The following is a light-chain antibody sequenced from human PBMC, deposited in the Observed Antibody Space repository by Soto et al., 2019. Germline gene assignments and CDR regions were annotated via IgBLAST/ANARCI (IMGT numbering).Light chain of an antibody. CDR1: QSVSSY. V-gene: IGKV3-11*01. CDR2: DAS. CDR3: QQRSNWPPLT. J-gene: IGKJ4*01. Sequence: EIVLTQSPATLSLSPGERATLSCGASQSVSSYLAWDQQKPGQAPRLLIYDASNRATGIPARFSGSGSGTDFTLTISSLEPEDFAVYYCQQRSNWPPLTFGGGTKVDIK.